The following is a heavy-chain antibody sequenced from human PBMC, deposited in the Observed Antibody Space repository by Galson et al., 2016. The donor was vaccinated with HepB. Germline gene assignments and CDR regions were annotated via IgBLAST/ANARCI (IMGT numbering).Heavy chain of an antibody. CDR2: ISTDGSKV. D-gene: IGHD4-11*01. CDR1: GFTFRDYS. V-gene: IGHV3-48*01. CDR3: AIGFRSNSFDF. J-gene: IGHJ3*01. Sequence: SLRLSCAASGFTFRDYSMDWVRQAPGRGLEWLSLISTDGSKVYYADSVRGRFTISRVNATNSLTLQMNTLRVEDTAVYYCAIGFRSNSFDFWGQGQMVTVSS.